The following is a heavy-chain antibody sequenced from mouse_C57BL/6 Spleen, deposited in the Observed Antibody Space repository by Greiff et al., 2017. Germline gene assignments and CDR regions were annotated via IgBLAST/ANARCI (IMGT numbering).Heavy chain of an antibody. Sequence: EVQLVESGGGLLQPKGSLKLSCAASGFTFNTYAMHWVRQAPGKGLEWVARIRSKSSNYATYYADSGKDRFTISRDDSQSMLYLQMNNLKTEDTAMYYCVRERGQDVGFAYWGQGTLVTVSA. CDR3: VRERGQDVGFAY. D-gene: IGHD3-3*01. CDR1: GFTFNTYA. J-gene: IGHJ3*01. CDR2: IRSKSSNYAT. V-gene: IGHV10-3*01.